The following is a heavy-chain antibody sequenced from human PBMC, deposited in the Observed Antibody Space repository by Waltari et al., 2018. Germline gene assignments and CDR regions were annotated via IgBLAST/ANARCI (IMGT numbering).Heavy chain of an antibody. CDR2: IIPILGIA. J-gene: IGHJ4*02. CDR3: TRGAYCTGGRCPGDFDY. CDR1: GGTFSSYT. D-gene: IGHD2-15*01. V-gene: IGHV1-69*02. Sequence: AEVKKPGSSVKVSCKASGGTFSSYTISWVRQAPGQGLEWMGRIIPILGIANYAQKFQGTVTITADKSTSTAYMELRSLRTEDTAIYYCTRGAYCTGGRCPGDFDYWGQGTLVTVSS.